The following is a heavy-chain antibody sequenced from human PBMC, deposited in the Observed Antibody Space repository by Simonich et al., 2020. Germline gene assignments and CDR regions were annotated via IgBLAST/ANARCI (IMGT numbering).Heavy chain of an antibody. V-gene: IGHV3-30*07. D-gene: IGHD7-27*01. J-gene: IGHJ3*02. CDR3: AREDLTGDAFDI. CDR2: ISYDGSNK. CDR1: GFTFSSYA. Sequence: QVQLVESGGGVVQPGRSLRLSCAASGFTFSSYAMHWVRQAPGKGLEWVAVISYDGSNKYYADSVKGRFTISRDNSKNTLYRQMNSLRAEDTAVYYCAREDLTGDAFDIWGQGTMVTVSS.